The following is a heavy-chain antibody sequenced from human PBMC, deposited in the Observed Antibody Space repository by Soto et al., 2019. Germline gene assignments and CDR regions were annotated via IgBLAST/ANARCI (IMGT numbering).Heavy chain of an antibody. CDR1: GFNFSNYA. D-gene: IGHD3-22*01. CDR2: ISATGGGT. J-gene: IGHJ4*02. Sequence: GGSLRLSCAASGFNFSNYAMSWVRQAPGKGLEWVSLISATGGGTYYADSVKGRFTIARDNSNSTLFLQMNSLRAEDTAVYYCAKSGLFDSSGYHHPHFDSWGPGALVTVSS. CDR3: AKSGLFDSSGYHHPHFDS. V-gene: IGHV3-23*01.